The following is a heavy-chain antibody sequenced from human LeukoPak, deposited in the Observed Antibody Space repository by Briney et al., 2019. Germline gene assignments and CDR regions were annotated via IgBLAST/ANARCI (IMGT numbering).Heavy chain of an antibody. J-gene: IGHJ4*02. CDR1: GGSICSRSYY. CDR3: AREVGGATRIDY. V-gene: IGHV4-39*07. CDR2: IYYSRST. D-gene: IGHD1-26*01. Sequence: SETLSLTCTVSGGSICSRSYYWGWIRQPPGKGLEWIGSIYYSRSTYCNPSLKSRVTISVDTSKNQFSLKLSSVTAADTAVYYCAREVGGATRIDYWGQGTLVTVSS.